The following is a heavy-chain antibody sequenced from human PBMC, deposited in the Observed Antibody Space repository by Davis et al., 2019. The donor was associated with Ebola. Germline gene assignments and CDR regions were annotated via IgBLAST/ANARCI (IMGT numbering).Heavy chain of an antibody. CDR2: INSKTDGGTT. J-gene: IGHJ2*01. D-gene: IGHD3-16*02. V-gene: IGHV3-15*01. CDR3: TTERMITFGGVIVISWYFDL. Sequence: SWVRQAPGKGLEWVGRINSKTDGGTTDYAAPVKGRFTISRDDSKNTLYLQMNSLKTEDTAVYYCTTERMITFGGVIVISWYFDLWGCGTLVTVSS.